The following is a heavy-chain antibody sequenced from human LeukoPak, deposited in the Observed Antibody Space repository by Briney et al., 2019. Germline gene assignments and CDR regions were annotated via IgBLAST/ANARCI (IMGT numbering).Heavy chain of an antibody. V-gene: IGHV3-48*01. CDR2: ISSSSSTI. D-gene: IGHD4-23*01. CDR3: ARGARKGDDYGGFFDY. J-gene: IGHJ4*02. CDR1: GFTVSSNY. Sequence: PGGSKRLSCAASGFTVSSNYMSWIRQAPGKGLEWVSYISSSSSTIYYADSVKGRFTISRDNAKNSLYLQMNSLRAEDTAVYYCARGARKGDDYGGFFDYWGQGTLVTVSS.